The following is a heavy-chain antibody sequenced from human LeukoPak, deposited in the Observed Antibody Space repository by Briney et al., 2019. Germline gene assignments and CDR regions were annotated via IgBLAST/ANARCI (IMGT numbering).Heavy chain of an antibody. CDR3: ARAFTCSSTSCQHEVDWFDP. CDR1: GDSVSSNSAA. D-gene: IGHD2-2*01. J-gene: IGHJ5*02. V-gene: IGHV6-1*01. Sequence: SQTLSLTCAISGDSVSSNSAAWNWIRQSPSRGLEWLGRTYYRSKWYNDYAVSVKSRITINPDTSKNQFSLQLNSVTPEDTSVYYCARAFTCSSTSCQHEVDWFDPWGQGTLVTVSS. CDR2: TYYRSKWYN.